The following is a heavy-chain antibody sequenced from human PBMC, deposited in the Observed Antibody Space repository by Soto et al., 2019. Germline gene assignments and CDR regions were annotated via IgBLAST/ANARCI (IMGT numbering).Heavy chain of an antibody. CDR1: GYTFNTYY. D-gene: IGHD2-21*02. Sequence: QVQLVQSGAEVRKPGASVKVSCKPSGYTFNTYYLHWLRQAPGQALEWMGVIHPSGGGTTYAQKSLGRVTVTRDTSTTTVFMELSTLRSDDTAVYYCARGGHIAVVTASFDNWGQGTLVTVPS. CDR3: ARGGHIAVVTASFDN. V-gene: IGHV1-46*02. J-gene: IGHJ4*02. CDR2: IHPSGGGT.